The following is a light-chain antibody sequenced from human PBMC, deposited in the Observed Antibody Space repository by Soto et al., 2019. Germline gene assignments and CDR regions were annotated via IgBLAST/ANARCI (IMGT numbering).Light chain of an antibody. V-gene: IGKV3-15*01. Sequence: ELVMTQSPATLSLSPGERATLSCRASQSVSSNLAWYQQKPGQAPRLLIYGESTRATGIPARLSGSGSGTELNLTISRLQSEDFAVYYCQKYNNWPRTCGQGTKVDIK. CDR3: QKYNNWPRT. J-gene: IGKJ1*01. CDR2: GES. CDR1: QSVSSN.